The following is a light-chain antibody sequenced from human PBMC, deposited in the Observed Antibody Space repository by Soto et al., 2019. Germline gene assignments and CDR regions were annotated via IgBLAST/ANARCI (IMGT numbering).Light chain of an antibody. Sequence: MTQSPATLSVSPGEKATLSCRASQSFSTWLAWYQQKTGRAPKLLIYKASTLESGVPARFSGSGYGTEFNLTISSLQTDDFATYYCQQYNSYSWTFGQGTKVDIK. J-gene: IGKJ1*01. CDR3: QQYNSYSWT. V-gene: IGKV1-5*03. CDR2: KAS. CDR1: QSFSTW.